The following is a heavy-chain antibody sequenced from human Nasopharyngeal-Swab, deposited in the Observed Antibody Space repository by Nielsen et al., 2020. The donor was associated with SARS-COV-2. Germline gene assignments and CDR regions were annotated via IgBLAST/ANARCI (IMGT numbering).Heavy chain of an antibody. CDR3: ARSPYYDFWSGYYTRFDY. J-gene: IGHJ4*02. V-gene: IGHV3-21*01. CDR2: ISSSSTYI. Sequence: VRQAPGKGLEWVSSISSSSTYIYYADSVKGRFTVSRDNAKNSLYLQMSSLRTEDAAVSYCARSPYYDFWSGYYTRFDYWGRGTLVTVSS. D-gene: IGHD3-3*01.